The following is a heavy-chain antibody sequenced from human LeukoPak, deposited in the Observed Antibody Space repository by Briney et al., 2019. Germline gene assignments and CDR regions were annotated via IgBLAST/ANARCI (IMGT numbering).Heavy chain of an antibody. CDR2: IYHSGST. Sequence: SETLSLTCTVSGGSISGYYWSWIRQPPGKGLEWIGSIYHSGSTNYNPSLKSRVTISVDTSKNQFSLKLSSVTAADTAVYYCARLARRRYMDVWGKGTTVTISS. V-gene: IGHV4-34*01. J-gene: IGHJ6*03. CDR1: GGSISGYY. CDR3: ARLARRRYMDV.